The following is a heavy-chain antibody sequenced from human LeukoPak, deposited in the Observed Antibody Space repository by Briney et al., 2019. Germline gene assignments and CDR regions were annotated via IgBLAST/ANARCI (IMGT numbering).Heavy chain of an antibody. CDR3: AKVIGYTYDFDY. CDR2: ISGSGVST. CDR1: GFTFSSYA. V-gene: IGHV3-23*01. J-gene: IGHJ4*02. D-gene: IGHD5-18*01. Sequence: GESLRLSCAASGFTFSSYAMTWVRQAPGKGLEWVSAISGSGVSTYYADSVKGRFTISGDNSKNTLYLQMNSLRAEDTAVYYCAKVIGYTYDFDYWGQGTLVTVSS.